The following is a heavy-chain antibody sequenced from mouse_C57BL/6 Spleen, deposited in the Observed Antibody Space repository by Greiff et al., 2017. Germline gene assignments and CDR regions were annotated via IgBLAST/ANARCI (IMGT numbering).Heavy chain of an antibody. CDR3: ARCYDYDGVWFAY. D-gene: IGHD2-4*01. CDR2: IHPNSGST. CDR1: GYTFTSYW. J-gene: IGHJ3*01. V-gene: IGHV1-64*01. Sequence: QVQLQQSGAELVKPGASVKLSCKASGYTFTSYWLHWVKQRPGQGLEWIGMIHPNSGSTNYNEKFKSKATLTVDKSSSTAYMQLSSLTSEDSAVYYCARCYDYDGVWFAYWGQGTLVTVSA.